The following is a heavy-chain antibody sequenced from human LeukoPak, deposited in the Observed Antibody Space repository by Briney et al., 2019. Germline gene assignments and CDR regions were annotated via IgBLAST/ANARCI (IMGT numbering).Heavy chain of an antibody. Sequence: SETLSLTCTVSGGSISSGGYYWSWIRQHPGKGLEWIGYIYYSGSTYYNPSLKSRVTISVDTSKNQFSLKLSSVTAADTAVYYCARRTDYVWGTDRTKIKYFDYWGQGTLVTVSS. CDR3: ARRTDYVWGTDRTKIKYFDY. CDR1: GGSISSGGYY. J-gene: IGHJ4*02. D-gene: IGHD3-16*02. V-gene: IGHV4-31*03. CDR2: IYYSGST.